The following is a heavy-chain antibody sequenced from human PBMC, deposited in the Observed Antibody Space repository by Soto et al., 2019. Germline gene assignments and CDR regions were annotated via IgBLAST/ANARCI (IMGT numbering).Heavy chain of an antibody. V-gene: IGHV4-59*01. CDR1: GGSISEYY. D-gene: IGHD2-21*02. CDR2: IHSSGNT. CDR3: ARGLRTGLPFDY. Sequence: SETLSLTCTVSGGSISEYYWSWIRQPPGKGLQWIGYIHSSGNTNYNPSLNSRVTISVDTSKKQISLNLNSVTAADTAVYYCARGLRTGLPFDYWGQGSQVTVSS. J-gene: IGHJ4*02.